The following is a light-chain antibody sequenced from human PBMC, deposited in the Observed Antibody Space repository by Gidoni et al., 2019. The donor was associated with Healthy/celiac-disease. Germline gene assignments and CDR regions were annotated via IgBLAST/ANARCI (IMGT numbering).Light chain of an antibody. J-gene: IGKJ5*01. Sequence: DIQMTQSPSSLSASVGDRVTITCRESQSISSYLNWYQQKPGKAPNLLIYAASSLQSGVPSRFSGSGSGTDFTLTISSLQPEDFATYYCQQSYSTLITFGQGTRLEIK. CDR2: AAS. CDR3: QQSYSTLIT. CDR1: QSISSY. V-gene: IGKV1-39*01.